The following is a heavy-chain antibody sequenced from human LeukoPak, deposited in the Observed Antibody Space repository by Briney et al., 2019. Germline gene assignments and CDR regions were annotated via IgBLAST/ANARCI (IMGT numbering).Heavy chain of an antibody. Sequence: SETLSLTCTVSHYSISTNYYWGWIRQPPGKGLEWIGSIYHSGSTYYNPSLKSRVTISVDTSKNQFSLKLTSVTAADTAVYYCARSSGYMSYWGQGTLVTVSS. V-gene: IGHV4-38-2*02. D-gene: IGHD3-22*01. CDR3: ARSSGYMSY. CDR2: IYHSGST. CDR1: HYSISTNYY. J-gene: IGHJ4*02.